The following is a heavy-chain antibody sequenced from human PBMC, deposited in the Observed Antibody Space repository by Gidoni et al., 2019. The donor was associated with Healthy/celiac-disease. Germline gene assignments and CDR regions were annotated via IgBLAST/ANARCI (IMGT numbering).Heavy chain of an antibody. CDR3: ARGPGGRFGGNSGSNFDY. CDR1: GFTFSSYG. CDR2: RWYDGSNK. J-gene: IGHJ4*02. D-gene: IGHD2-15*01. Sequence: QVQLVESGGGVVQPGRSLRLSCAASGFTFSSYGMHWVRQAPGKGLEWVAVRWYDGSNKYYADSVKGRFTISRDNSKNTLYLQMNSLRAEDTAVYYCARGPGGRFGGNSGSNFDYWGQGTLVTVSS. V-gene: IGHV3-33*01.